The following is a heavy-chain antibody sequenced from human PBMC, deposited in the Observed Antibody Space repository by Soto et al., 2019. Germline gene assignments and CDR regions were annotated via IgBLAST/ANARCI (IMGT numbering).Heavy chain of an antibody. Sequence: GGPLRLSCAASGFTFSSYSMNWVRQAPGKGLEWVSSISSSSSYIYYADSVKGRFTISRDNAKNSLYLQMNSLRAEDTAVYYCASNSGWSDYWGQGTLVTVSS. CDR1: GFTFSSYS. CDR2: ISSSSSYI. D-gene: IGHD6-19*01. CDR3: ASNSGWSDY. V-gene: IGHV3-21*01. J-gene: IGHJ4*02.